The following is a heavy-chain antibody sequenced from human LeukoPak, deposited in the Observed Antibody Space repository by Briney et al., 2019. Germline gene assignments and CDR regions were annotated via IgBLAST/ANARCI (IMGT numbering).Heavy chain of an antibody. CDR2: IWFAGSNK. V-gene: IGHV3-33*01. CDR3: AREGYDSSGYYYPGAFDI. D-gene: IGHD3-22*01. J-gene: IGHJ3*02. Sequence: GRSLRLSCAASGFTLSRYGRHWVGQAPGKGLEWGADIWFAGSNKYYAASVMGWFTISRANSKNTLYLQMNSLSAEDTAVYYCAREGYDSSGYYYPGAFDIWGQGTMVTVSS. CDR1: GFTLSRYG.